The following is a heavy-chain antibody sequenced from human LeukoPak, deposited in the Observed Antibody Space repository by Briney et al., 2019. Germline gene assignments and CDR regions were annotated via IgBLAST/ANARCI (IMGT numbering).Heavy chain of an antibody. CDR3: ARHRSSSGYYSLQY. CDR2: VNFSGNT. Sequence: SETLSLTCKASGGTISSSSYYWAWIRQPPGKGLEWIRSVNFSGNTYYNLSLKSRVTISVDTSKNQFSLRISCVTAADTALYYCARHRSSSGYYSLQYWGQGTLVTVSS. V-gene: IGHV4-39*01. J-gene: IGHJ4*02. D-gene: IGHD3-22*01. CDR1: GGTISSSSYY.